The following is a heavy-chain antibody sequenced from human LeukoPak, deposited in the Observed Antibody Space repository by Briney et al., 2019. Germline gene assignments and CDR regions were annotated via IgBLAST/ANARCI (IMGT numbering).Heavy chain of an antibody. CDR3: ARGPRNDP. CDR2: VHPDSGNT. Sequence: ASLRVSFRTSGYPFSTWEINWVRQAAGQGLEWLGWVHPDSGNTDYAQKFRGRVTMSRDTSTSTAYMELSGLRLDDTAVYFCARGPRNDPWGQGTLVTVSS. V-gene: IGHV1-8*01. J-gene: IGHJ5*02. CDR1: GYPFSTWE. D-gene: IGHD1-14*01.